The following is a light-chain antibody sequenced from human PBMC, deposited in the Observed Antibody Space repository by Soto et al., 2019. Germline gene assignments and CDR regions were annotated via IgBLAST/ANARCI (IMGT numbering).Light chain of an antibody. CDR1: SSDVGGYNY. V-gene: IGLV2-14*01. CDR3: SSYTSSSIDYV. J-gene: IGLJ1*01. CDR2: EVS. Sequence: QSALTQPASVSGSPGQSITISCTGTSSDVGGYNYVSWYQQHPGKAPKLMIYEVSNRPSGVSNLFSGSKSGNTASLTISGRQSEVEADYYCSSYTSSSIDYVFGTGTKLTVL.